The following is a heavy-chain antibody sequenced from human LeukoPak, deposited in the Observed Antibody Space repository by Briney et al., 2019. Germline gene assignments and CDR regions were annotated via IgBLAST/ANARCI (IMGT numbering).Heavy chain of an antibody. J-gene: IGHJ4*02. Sequence: GGSLRLSCAASGFTFSNAWMSWVRQAPGKGLEWVGRIKSKTDGGTTDYAAPVKGRFTISRDDSKNTLYLQMNSLKTEDTAVYYCTTEERLPWSRPERATFDYWGQGTLVTVSS. CDR3: TTEERLPWSRPERATFDY. D-gene: IGHD1-1*01. CDR1: GFTFSNAW. CDR2: IKSKTDGGTT. V-gene: IGHV3-15*01.